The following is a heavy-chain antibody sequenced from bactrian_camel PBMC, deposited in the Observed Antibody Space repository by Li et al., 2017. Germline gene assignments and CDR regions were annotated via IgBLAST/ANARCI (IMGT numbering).Heavy chain of an antibody. V-gene: IGHV3-2*01. CDR1: GFTVDTYY. J-gene: IGHJ4*01. Sequence: HVQLVESGGGLVQPGGSLRLSCAASGFTVDTYYIAWVRQAPGKGLEWVSSIYKDGSNTYYTDAVEGRFTISRDNAKNTVYLQMNSLKSEDTALFYCATLARWVGLNPDFEYWGQGTQVTVS. CDR2: IYKDGSNT. CDR3: ATLARWVGLNPDFEY. D-gene: IGHD1*01.